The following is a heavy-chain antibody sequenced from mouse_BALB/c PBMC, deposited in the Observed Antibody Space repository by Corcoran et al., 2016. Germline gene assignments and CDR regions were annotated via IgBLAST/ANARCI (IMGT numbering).Heavy chain of an antibody. Sequence: EVQLQQSGSALVTPGASVKISWRTSGYTFTEYTIHWVKRCHVKSLEWCGGINPNNGGTSYNQKFKGKATLTVDKSSSTAYMELRSLTSEDSEVYYCASIVTTYYFDYWGQGTTLTVSS. V-gene: IGHV1-26*01. J-gene: IGHJ2*01. D-gene: IGHD2-5*01. CDR1: GYTFTEYT. CDR3: ASIVTTYYFDY. CDR2: INPNNGGT.